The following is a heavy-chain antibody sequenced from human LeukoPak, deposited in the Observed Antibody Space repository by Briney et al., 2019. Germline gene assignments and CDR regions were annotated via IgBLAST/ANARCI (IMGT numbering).Heavy chain of an antibody. V-gene: IGHV3-7*01. CDR2: IKQDGSEK. D-gene: IGHD1-26*01. J-gene: IGHJ5*02. CDR3: ARNSGTNP. CDR1: GFTFSSYW. Sequence: GGSLRLSCGASGFTFSSYWMSWVRQAPGKGLEWVANIKQDGSEKYYVDSVKGRFTISRDNAKNSLYLQMNSLRAEDTAVYYCARNSGTNPWGQGILVTVSS.